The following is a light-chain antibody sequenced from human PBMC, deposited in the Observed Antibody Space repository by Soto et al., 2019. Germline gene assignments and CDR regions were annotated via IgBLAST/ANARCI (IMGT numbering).Light chain of an antibody. V-gene: IGKV1-16*01. Sequence: DTRMTQSPSSLSASVGERVTITCRASQAINNSLSWFQQQPGKAPKSLISAASTLQNGVPSRFSGSASGTDFTLTITSLQPEDFATYYCQQYNFYPVTFGEGTKVDI. J-gene: IGKJ4*01. CDR2: AAS. CDR3: QQYNFYPVT. CDR1: QAINNS.